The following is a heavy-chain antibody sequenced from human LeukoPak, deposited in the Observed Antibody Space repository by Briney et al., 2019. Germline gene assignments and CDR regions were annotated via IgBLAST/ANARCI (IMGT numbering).Heavy chain of an antibody. V-gene: IGHV4-61*02. J-gene: IGHJ4*02. D-gene: IGHD3-22*01. CDR1: GVSISSGSYY. CDR3: ARGPSDYDISGSYDL. Sequence: SQTLSLTCTVSGVSISSGSYYWSWIRQPAGKGLVWIGRVGRSYYSPSVKSRVTISVDTSKNQFSLKLTSVTAADTAVYYCARGPSDYDISGSYDLWGQGTLVTVSS. CDR2: VGRS.